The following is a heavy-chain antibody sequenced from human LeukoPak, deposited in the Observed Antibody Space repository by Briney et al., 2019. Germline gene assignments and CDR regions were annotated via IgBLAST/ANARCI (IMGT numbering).Heavy chain of an antibody. CDR3: ARRRPPSSFSSGGVWFDP. J-gene: IGHJ5*02. Sequence: PSETLSLTCAVYGGSFSGYYWSWIRQPPGKGLEWIGEINHSGSTNYNPSLKSRVTISVDTSKNQFSLKLSSVTAADTAVYYCARRRPPSSFSSGGVWFDPWGQGTLVTVSS. CDR2: INHSGST. V-gene: IGHV4-34*01. D-gene: IGHD6-19*01. CDR1: GGSFSGYY.